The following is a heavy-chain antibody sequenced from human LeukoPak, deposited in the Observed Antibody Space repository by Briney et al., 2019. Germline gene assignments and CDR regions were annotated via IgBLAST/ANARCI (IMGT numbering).Heavy chain of an antibody. V-gene: IGHV1-69*05. D-gene: IGHD3-22*01. CDR3: ARAGFVTYDSSGYWSFFQH. Sequence: SVKVSCKASGGTLSSYAISWVRQAPGQGLAWMGGIIPIFGTEKYEQKLQGRVTITTDDSTSTAYLELSSLRSQGTAVYFSARAGFVTYDSSGYWSFFQHWGQGTLVSVSS. J-gene: IGHJ1*01. CDR1: GGTLSSYA. CDR2: IIPIFGTE.